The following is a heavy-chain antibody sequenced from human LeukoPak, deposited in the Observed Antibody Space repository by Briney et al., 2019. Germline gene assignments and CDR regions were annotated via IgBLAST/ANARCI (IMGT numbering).Heavy chain of an antibody. CDR2: INHSGST. J-gene: IGHJ3*02. D-gene: IGHD5-12*01. Sequence: PSETLSLTCAVYGGSFSGYYWSWIRRPPGKGLEWIGEINHSGSTNYNPSLKSRVTISVDTSKNQFSLKLSSVTAADTAVYYCARDRRRDGYNSGRAFDIWGQGTMVTVSS. CDR1: GGSFSGYY. V-gene: IGHV4-34*01. CDR3: ARDRRRDGYNSGRAFDI.